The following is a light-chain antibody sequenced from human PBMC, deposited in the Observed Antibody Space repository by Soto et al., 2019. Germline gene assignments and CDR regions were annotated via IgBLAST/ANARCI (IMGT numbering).Light chain of an antibody. CDR1: SSNIGAGYD. Sequence: QSVLTQPPSVSGAPGQRVTISCTGSSSNIGAGYDVHWYQQLPGTAPKLLIYGNSNRPSGVPDRFSGSKSGTSASLAITGLQAEDEADYYCQYYDSSLGCSVFGGGTQLTVL. V-gene: IGLV1-40*01. CDR3: QYYDSSLGCSV. J-gene: IGLJ3*02. CDR2: GNS.